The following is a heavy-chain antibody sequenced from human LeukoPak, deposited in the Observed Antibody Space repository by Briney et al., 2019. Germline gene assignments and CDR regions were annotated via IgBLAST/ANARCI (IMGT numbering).Heavy chain of an antibody. CDR3: ATTGVDSSGYYGY. J-gene: IGHJ4*02. CDR2: ISGSGGST. V-gene: IGHV3-23*01. CDR1: GFTFSSYA. D-gene: IGHD3-22*01. Sequence: GGSLRLSCAASGFTFSSYAMSWVRQAPGKGLEWVSAISGSGGSTYYADSVKGRITISRDNSKNTLYLQMNSLRAEDTAVYYCATTGVDSSGYYGYWGRGTLVTVSS.